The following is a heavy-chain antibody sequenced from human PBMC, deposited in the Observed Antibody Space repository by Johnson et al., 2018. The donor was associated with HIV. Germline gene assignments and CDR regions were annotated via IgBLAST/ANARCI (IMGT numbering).Heavy chain of an antibody. V-gene: IGHV3-30*04. Sequence: QVQLVESGGGVVQPGRSLRLSCAASGFTFSSYAMHWVRQAPGKGLEWVAVISYDGSNKYYADSVKGRFTISRDNSKNTLYLQMNSLKTEDTAVYYCTRYCTGGVCYPPGDVFDIWGQGTMVTVSS. CDR3: TRYCTGGVCYPPGDVFDI. J-gene: IGHJ3*02. D-gene: IGHD2-8*02. CDR1: GFTFSSYA. CDR2: ISYDGSNK.